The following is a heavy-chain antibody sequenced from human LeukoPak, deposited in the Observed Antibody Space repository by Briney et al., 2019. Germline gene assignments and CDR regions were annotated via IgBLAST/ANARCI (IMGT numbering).Heavy chain of an antibody. CDR1: GYTFTGYY. Sequence: ASVKVSCKASGYTFTGYYMHWVRQAPGQGLEWMGWINPNSGGTNYAQKFQGRVTMTRDTSISTAYMELSRLRSDDTAVYYCARSPVLRYFDRLQTEGYFDYWGQGTLVTVSS. J-gene: IGHJ4*02. CDR2: INPNSGGT. V-gene: IGHV1-2*02. D-gene: IGHD3-9*01. CDR3: ARSPVLRYFDRLQTEGYFDY.